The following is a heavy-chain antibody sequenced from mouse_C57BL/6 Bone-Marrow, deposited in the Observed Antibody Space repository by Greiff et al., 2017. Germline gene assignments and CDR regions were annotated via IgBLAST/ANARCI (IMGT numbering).Heavy chain of an antibody. CDR3: AWPAPWFAY. V-gene: IGHV1-81*01. CDR2: IDPRSGNT. J-gene: IGHJ3*01. Sequence: QVQLQQPGAELARPGASVKLSCKASGYTFTSYGISWVKQRTGQGLAWIGEIDPRSGNTYYNEKFKGKATLTADKSSSTAYMELRSLTSEDSAVYFCAWPAPWFAYWGQGTLVTVSA. CDR1: GYTFTSYG.